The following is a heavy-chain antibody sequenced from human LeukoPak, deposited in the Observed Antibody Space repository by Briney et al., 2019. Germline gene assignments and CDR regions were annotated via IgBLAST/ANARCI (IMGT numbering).Heavy chain of an antibody. CDR2: IYPGDSDT. CDR1: GSIFTTYW. Sequence: GASLQISCEASGSIFTTYWIGGGRPLPGKGLEGMWIIYPGDSDTRYSPYFQGQVSFSADKSTSTAYLQWSSLKASDTAIYYCARRGVVTSSEGFFDYWGQGTLVSVSS. J-gene: IGHJ4*02. CDR3: ARRGVVTSSEGFFDY. V-gene: IGHV5-51*01. D-gene: IGHD3-22*01.